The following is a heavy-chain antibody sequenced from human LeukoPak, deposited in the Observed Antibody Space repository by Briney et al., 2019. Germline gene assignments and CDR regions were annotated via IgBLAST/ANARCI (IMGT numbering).Heavy chain of an antibody. D-gene: IGHD1-26*01. CDR2: IYYSGST. Sequence: SETLSLTCTVSGGSISSYYWSWIRQPPGKGLEWIGSIYYSGSTYYNPSLKSRVTISVDTSKNQFSLKLSSVTAADTAVYYCARGPDPGKVGAAIHYYYGTDVWGQGTTVTVSS. CDR1: GGSISSYY. V-gene: IGHV4-39*01. J-gene: IGHJ6*02. CDR3: ARGPDPGKVGAAIHYYYGTDV.